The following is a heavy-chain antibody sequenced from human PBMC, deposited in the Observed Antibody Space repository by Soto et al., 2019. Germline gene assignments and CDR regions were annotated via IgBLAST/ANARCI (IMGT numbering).Heavy chain of an antibody. CDR3: ARDLGVVISGWFEP. CDR1: GYTFTSYG. D-gene: IGHD3-3*01. CDR2: ISAYNGNT. V-gene: IGHV1-18*01. J-gene: IGHJ5*02. Sequence: ASLKVSCKASGYTFTSYGISWVRQAPGQGLEWMGWISAYNGNTNYAQKLQGRVTMTTDTSTSTAYMELRSLRSDDTAVYYCARDLGVVISGWFEPWGQGTLVTVSS.